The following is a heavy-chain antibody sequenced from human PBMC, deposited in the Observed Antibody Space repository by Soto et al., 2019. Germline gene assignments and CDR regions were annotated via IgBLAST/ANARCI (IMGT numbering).Heavy chain of an antibody. CDR2: FSSGGGGT. J-gene: IGHJ4*02. CDR3: TKANRYCSGANCFTFDY. V-gene: IGHV3-23*01. Sequence: GGSLRLSCTASGFAFINYAMSWVRQAPGKGLEWVSTFSSGGGGTYYADSVKGRFTISRDNSKNTLSLQMNSLRAEDTAVYYCTKANRYCSGANCFTFDYWGLGTLVTVSS. D-gene: IGHD2-15*01. CDR1: GFAFINYA.